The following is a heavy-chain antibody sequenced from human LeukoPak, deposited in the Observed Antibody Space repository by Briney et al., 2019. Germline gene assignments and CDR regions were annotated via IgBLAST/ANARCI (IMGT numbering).Heavy chain of an antibody. CDR1: GGSISTYY. CDR3: VRDPRGMIVVVEDAFDI. D-gene: IGHD3-22*01. V-gene: IGHV4-59*12. CDR2: IYYSGST. Sequence: SETLSLTCTVSGGSISTYYWSWIRQPPGKGLEWIGYIYYSGSTNYNPSLKSRVTISVDTSKNQFSLKLSSVTAADTAVYYCVRDPRGMIVVVEDAFDIWGQGTMVTVSS. J-gene: IGHJ3*02.